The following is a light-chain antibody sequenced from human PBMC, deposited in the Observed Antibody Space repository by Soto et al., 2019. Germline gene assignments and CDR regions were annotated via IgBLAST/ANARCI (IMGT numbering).Light chain of an antibody. CDR1: SSDVGGYNY. V-gene: IGLV2-14*01. CDR3: SSYTSSRPYV. Sequence: QSALTQPASVSGSPGQSITISCTGTSSDVGGYNYVSWYQQHPGKAPKLMIYDVSNRPSGVSNRFSGSKSCNTASLTISGLQAEDEADYYGSSYTSSRPYVFGTGTKLTVL. J-gene: IGLJ1*01. CDR2: DVS.